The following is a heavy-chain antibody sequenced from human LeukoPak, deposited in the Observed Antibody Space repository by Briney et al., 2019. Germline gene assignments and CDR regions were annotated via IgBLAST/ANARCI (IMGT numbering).Heavy chain of an antibody. D-gene: IGHD2-15*01. J-gene: IGHJ4*02. CDR3: ASEAFCAGGRCYLQRVAS. CDR1: GYIFTAYY. CDR2: IDTSTGDT. V-gene: IGHV1-2*02. Sequence: WASVKVSRKASGYIFTAYYMHGVRQAPGQGLEGMGWIDTSTGDTKYAQKFQGRVTISRDTSTGTSYMELRSLISGDTAVYYCASEAFCAGGRCYLQRVASWGPGTLVTVSS.